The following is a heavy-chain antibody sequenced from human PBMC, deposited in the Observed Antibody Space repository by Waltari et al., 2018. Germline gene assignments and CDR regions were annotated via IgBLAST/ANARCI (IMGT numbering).Heavy chain of an antibody. CDR2: MSYDGSNK. CDR1: GFTFSSYA. J-gene: IGHJ3*02. Sequence: QVQLVESGGGVVQPGRSLRLSCAASGFTFSSYAMHWVRQAPGKGLGWVAVMSYDGSNKYYADSVKGRFTISRDNSKNTLYLQMNSLRAEDTAVYYCAFIWFGSENDAFDIWGQGTMVTVSS. V-gene: IGHV3-30*04. CDR3: AFIWFGSENDAFDI. D-gene: IGHD3-10*01.